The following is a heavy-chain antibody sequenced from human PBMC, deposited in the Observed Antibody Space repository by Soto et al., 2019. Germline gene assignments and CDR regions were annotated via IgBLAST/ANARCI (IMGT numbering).Heavy chain of an antibody. V-gene: IGHV3-30-3*01. CDR3: ARAPYDFWTYYFDY. J-gene: IGHJ4*02. CDR1: GFTFSSYA. D-gene: IGHD3-3*01. Sequence: QVQLVESGGGVVQPGRSLRLSCAASGFTFSSYAMHWVRQAPGKGLEWVAVISYDGSNKYYADSVKGRFTISRDNSKNPLYLQMNSLRAEDTAVYYCARAPYDFWTYYFDYWGQGTLVTVSS. CDR2: ISYDGSNK.